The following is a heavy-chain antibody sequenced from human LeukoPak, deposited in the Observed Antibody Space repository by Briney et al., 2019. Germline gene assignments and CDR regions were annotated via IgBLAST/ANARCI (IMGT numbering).Heavy chain of an antibody. CDR2: ISGSGGRT. V-gene: IGHV3-23*01. Sequence: GGSLRLSCAASGFTFSSYAMSWVRQASGKGLEWVSGISGSGGRTYYADSVKGRFTISRDNSKNTLYLQMNSLRAEDTAVYYCAKDPTTYYDSSGYGRYNWFDPWGQGTLVTVSS. CDR1: GFTFSSYA. J-gene: IGHJ5*02. CDR3: AKDPTTYYDSSGYGRYNWFDP. D-gene: IGHD3-22*01.